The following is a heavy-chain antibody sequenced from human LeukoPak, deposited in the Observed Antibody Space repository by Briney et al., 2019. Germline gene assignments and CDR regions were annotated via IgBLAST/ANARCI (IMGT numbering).Heavy chain of an antibody. J-gene: IGHJ1*01. CDR1: GYTFTNYY. V-gene: IGHV1-46*01. Sequence: ASVKVSCKASGYTFTNYYMHWVRQAPGQGLEWMGIINPSGGSTGYAQKFQGRVTMTRDTSTSTVYMELSSLRSEDTAVYYCARAERPAEYFQHWGQGTLVTVSS. D-gene: IGHD6-6*01. CDR2: INPSGGST. CDR3: ARAERPAEYFQH.